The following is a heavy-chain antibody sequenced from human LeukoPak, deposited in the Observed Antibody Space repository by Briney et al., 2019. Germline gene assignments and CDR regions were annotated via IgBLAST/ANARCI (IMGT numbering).Heavy chain of an antibody. Sequence: SVKVSCKASGGTFSSYAISWVRQAPGQGLEWMGGIIPIFGTANYAQKFQGRVTITRDTSASTVYMELSGLRSEDTAVYYCARSIAATDNTYWGQGTLVTVSS. J-gene: IGHJ4*02. CDR1: GGTFSSYA. CDR3: ARSIAATDNTY. CDR2: IIPIFGTA. D-gene: IGHD6-13*01. V-gene: IGHV1-69*05.